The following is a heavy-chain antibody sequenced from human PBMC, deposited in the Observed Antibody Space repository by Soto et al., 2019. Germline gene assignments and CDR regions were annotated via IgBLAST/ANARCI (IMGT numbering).Heavy chain of an antibody. CDR2: ISYDGSNK. D-gene: IGHD1-26*01. CDR3: ASPEESRIVGGDY. V-gene: IGHV3-30-3*01. Sequence: GGSLRLSCAASGFTFSSYAMHWVRQAPGKGLEWVAVISYDGSNKYYADSVKGRFTISRDNSKNTLYLQMNSLRAEDTAVYYCASPEESRIVGGDYWGQGTLVTVSS. CDR1: GFTFSSYA. J-gene: IGHJ4*02.